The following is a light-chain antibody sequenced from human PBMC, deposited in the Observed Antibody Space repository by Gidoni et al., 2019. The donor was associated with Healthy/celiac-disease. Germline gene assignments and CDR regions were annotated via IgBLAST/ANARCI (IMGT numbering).Light chain of an antibody. V-gene: IGLV3-21*02. CDR3: QVWDSSSDHGV. Sequence: SYVLTQPPSVSVAPGQTARITCGGNNSGSKSVHWYQQKPGQAPVLVVYADSDRPSGIPERFSGSNSGNTATLTISRVEAGDEADYYCQVWDSSSDHGVFGTGTKVTVL. CDR1: NSGSKS. CDR2: ADS. J-gene: IGLJ1*01.